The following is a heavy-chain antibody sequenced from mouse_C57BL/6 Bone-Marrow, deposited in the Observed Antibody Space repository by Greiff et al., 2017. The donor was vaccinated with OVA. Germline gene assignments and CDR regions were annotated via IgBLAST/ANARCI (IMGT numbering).Heavy chain of an antibody. V-gene: IGHV14-2*01. CDR2: IDPEDGDT. Sequence: VQLQQPGAELVQPGASVKLSCTASGFTITDYYMHWVKQRTEQGLEWIGRIDPEDGDTKYAPTFQGKATITEDTASNTAYLQLSSLTSEDTAVYDGARERVITTDFDYWGQGTTLTVSS. CDR1: GFTITDYY. D-gene: IGHD1-2*01. CDR3: ARERVITTDFDY. J-gene: IGHJ2*01.